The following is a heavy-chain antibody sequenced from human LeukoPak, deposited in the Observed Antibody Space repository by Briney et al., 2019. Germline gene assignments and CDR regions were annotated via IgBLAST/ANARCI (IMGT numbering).Heavy chain of an antibody. CDR2: FDPEDGET. D-gene: IGHD3-22*01. Sequence: ASVKVSCKVSGYTLTELSMHWVRQAPGKGLEWMGGFDPEDGETIYAQKFQGRVTMTEDTSTDTAYMELSSLRSEDTAVYYCATVRKAPDYYDRESHYYFDYWGQGTLVTVSS. CDR3: ATVRKAPDYYDRESHYYFDY. V-gene: IGHV1-24*01. CDR1: GYTLTELS. J-gene: IGHJ4*02.